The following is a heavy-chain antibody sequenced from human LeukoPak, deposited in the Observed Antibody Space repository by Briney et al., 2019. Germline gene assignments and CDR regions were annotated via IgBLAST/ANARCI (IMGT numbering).Heavy chain of an antibody. CDR1: GFTFSSYG. V-gene: IGHV3-33*01. J-gene: IGHJ4*02. CDR2: IWYDGSNK. Sequence: GGSLRLSCAASGFTFSSYGMHWVRQAPGKGLEWVAVIWYDGSNKYYADSVKGRFTISRDNSKNTLYLQMNSLRAEDTAVYYCARVDTYYYGSGSYSSDYWGQGTLVTVSS. CDR3: ARVDTYYYGSGSYSSDY. D-gene: IGHD3-10*01.